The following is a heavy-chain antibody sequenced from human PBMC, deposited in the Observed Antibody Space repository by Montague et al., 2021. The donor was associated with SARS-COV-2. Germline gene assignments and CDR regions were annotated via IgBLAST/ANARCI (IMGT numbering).Heavy chain of an antibody. Sequence: SETLSLTCTVSGGSIGSSSYYWVWIRQPPGKGLEWIGSIYYSGNTDHNPTLKSRVTISLDTSKNQFSLKLSSVTAADTAVYYCTRPLFYYDSSGEGGDYWGQGTLVTVSS. CDR2: IYYSGNT. D-gene: IGHD3-22*01. J-gene: IGHJ4*02. V-gene: IGHV4-39*01. CDR1: GGSIGSSSYY. CDR3: TRPLFYYDSSGEGGDY.